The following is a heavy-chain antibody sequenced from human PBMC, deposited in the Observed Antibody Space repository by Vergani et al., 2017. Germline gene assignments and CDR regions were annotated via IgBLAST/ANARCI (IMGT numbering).Heavy chain of an antibody. V-gene: IGHV1-69*02. CDR2: IIPILGIA. CDR1: GGTFSSYT. J-gene: IGHJ6*03. D-gene: IGHD6-19*01. Sequence: VSCKASGGTFSSYTISWVRQAPGQGLEWMGRIIPILGIANYAQKFQGRVTITADKSTSTAYMELSSLRSEDTAVYYCARGMEKQWLVLRRAYYYYMDVWGKGTTVTVSS. CDR3: ARGMEKQWLVLRRAYYYYMDV.